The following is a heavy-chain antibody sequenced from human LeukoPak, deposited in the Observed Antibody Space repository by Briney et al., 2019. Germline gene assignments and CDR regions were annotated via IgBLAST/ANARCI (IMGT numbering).Heavy chain of an antibody. CDR1: GFTFSSYS. V-gene: IGHV3-48*01. CDR2: ISSSSSTI. Sequence: PGGSLRLSCAASGFTFSSYSMNWVRQAPGKGLEWVSYISSSSSTIYYADSVKGRFTISRDNAKNSLYLQMNSLRAEDTAVYYCARGDSSGYNTAYYFDYWGQGTLVTVSS. J-gene: IGHJ4*02. D-gene: IGHD3-22*01. CDR3: ARGDSSGYNTAYYFDY.